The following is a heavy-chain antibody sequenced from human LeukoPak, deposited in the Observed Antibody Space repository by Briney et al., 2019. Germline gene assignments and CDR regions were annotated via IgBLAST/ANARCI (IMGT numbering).Heavy chain of an antibody. V-gene: IGHV3-30*02. Sequence: GGSLRLSCAASGFTFSSYGMHWVRQAPGKGLEWVAFIRYDGSNKYYADSVKGRFTISRDNSKNTLYLQMNSLRDEDRAVYYCAKSIAVAGLGGGCIFDYWGQGTLVTVSS. CDR1: GFTFSSYG. D-gene: IGHD6-19*01. CDR3: AKSIAVAGLGGGCIFDY. CDR2: IRYDGSNK. J-gene: IGHJ4*02.